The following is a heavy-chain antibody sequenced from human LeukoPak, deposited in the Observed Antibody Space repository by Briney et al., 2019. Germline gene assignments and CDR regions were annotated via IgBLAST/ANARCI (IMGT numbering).Heavy chain of an antibody. CDR2: INHSGST. CDR1: GGSFSGYY. Sequence: PSETLSLTCAVYGGSFSGYYWSWIRQPPGKGLEWIGEINHSGSTNYNSSLKSRVTISVDTSKNQFSLKLSSVTAADTAVYYCARETGSSSSPTYYYYYYGMDVWGQGTTVTVSS. V-gene: IGHV4-34*01. CDR3: ARETGSSSSPTYYYYYYGMDV. J-gene: IGHJ6*02. D-gene: IGHD6-13*01.